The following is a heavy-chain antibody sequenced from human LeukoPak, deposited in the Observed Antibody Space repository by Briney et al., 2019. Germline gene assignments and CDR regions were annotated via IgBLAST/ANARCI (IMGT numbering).Heavy chain of an antibody. V-gene: IGHV1-24*01. J-gene: IGHJ3*02. CDR1: GYTLTELS. Sequence: GASVKVSCKVSGYTLTELSMHWVRQAPGKGLEWMGGFDPEDGETIYAQKFQGRVTMTEDTSTDTAYMELSSLRSEDTAVYYCATVDHDNVWGSYRYPADAFDIWGQGTMVTVSS. CDR3: ATVDHDNVWGSYRYPADAFDI. CDR2: FDPEDGET. D-gene: IGHD3-16*02.